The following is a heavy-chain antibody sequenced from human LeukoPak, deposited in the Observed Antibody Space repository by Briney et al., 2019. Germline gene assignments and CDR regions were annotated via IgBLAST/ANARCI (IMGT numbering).Heavy chain of an antibody. J-gene: IGHJ4*02. CDR2: RYYSDSGTT. CDR1: GGSITNNNYY. Sequence: PSETLSLTCTGSGGSITNNNYYWGWIRQPPGKGLQWMGSRYYSDSGTTYYNPALKSRGTMPVHAYKRQCPLQLSAVTAAVLAXXXXXXXXXXXXXXGYRYYFDYWGQGTLVTVSS. CDR3: XXXXXXXXXXGYRYYFDY. D-gene: IGHD3-22*01. V-gene: IGHV4-39*01.